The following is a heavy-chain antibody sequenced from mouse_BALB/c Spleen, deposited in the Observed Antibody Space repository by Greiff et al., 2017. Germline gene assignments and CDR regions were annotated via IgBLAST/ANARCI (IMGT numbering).Heavy chain of an antibody. D-gene: IGHD1-1*01. CDR1: GFTFSSFG. Sequence: DVMLVESGGGLVQPGGSRKLSCAASGFTFSSFGMHWVRQAPEKGLEWVAYISSGSSTIYYADTVKGRFTISRDNPKNTLFLQMTSLRSEDTAMYYCATLGSSFYAMDYWGQGTSVTVSS. J-gene: IGHJ4*01. CDR2: ISSGSSTI. CDR3: ATLGSSFYAMDY. V-gene: IGHV5-17*02.